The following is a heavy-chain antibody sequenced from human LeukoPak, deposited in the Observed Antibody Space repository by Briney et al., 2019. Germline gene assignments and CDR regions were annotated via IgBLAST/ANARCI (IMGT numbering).Heavy chain of an antibody. J-gene: IGHJ4*02. CDR1: GGSISSYY. Sequence: SSETLSLTCTVPGGSISSYYWSWIRQPPGKGLEWIGYIYYSGTTNYNPSLKSRVTISVDTSKNQFSLNLSSVTAADTAVYYCARLTVTTSLLDYWGQGTLVTVSS. CDR2: IYYSGTT. CDR3: ARLTVTTSLLDY. D-gene: IGHD4-17*01. V-gene: IGHV4-59*08.